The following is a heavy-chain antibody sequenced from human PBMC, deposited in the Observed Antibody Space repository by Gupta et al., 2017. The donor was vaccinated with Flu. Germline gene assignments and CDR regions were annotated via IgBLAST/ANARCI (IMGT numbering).Heavy chain of an antibody. V-gene: IGHV3-72*01. D-gene: IGHD2-8*01. Sequence: QAPGKGLEWVGRTRNKTNSYTTEYAASVKGRFTISRDDSKNSLYLQMNSLKTEDTAVYYCARGSIGYCTNGVCYIYYGMDVWGQGTTVTVSS. J-gene: IGHJ6*02. CDR2: TRNKTNSYTT. CDR3: ARGSIGYCTNGVCYIYYGMDV.